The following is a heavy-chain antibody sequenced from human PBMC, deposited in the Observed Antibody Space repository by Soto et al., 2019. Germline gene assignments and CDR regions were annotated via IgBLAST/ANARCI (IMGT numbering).Heavy chain of an antibody. CDR1: GFTISSYS. CDR2: ISSSSSTI. V-gene: IGHV3-48*01. Sequence: GGSLRLSCAASGFTISSYSMNWVRQAPGKGLEWVSYISSSSSTIYYADSVKGRFTISRDNAKNSLYLQMNSLRAEDTGVYYCARDEHKGYNYSVPFFDYWGQRTPVTVSS. CDR3: ARDEHKGYNYSVPFFDY. D-gene: IGHD5-18*01. J-gene: IGHJ4*02.